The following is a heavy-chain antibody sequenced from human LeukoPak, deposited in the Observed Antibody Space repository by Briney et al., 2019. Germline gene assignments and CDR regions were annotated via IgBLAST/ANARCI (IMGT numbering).Heavy chain of an antibody. CDR1: GFTFSSYG. D-gene: IGHD3-16*02. Sequence: PGGSLRFSCAASGFTFSSYGMHWVRQAPGKGLEWVAVISYDGSNKYYADSVKGRFTISRDNSKNTLYLQMNSLRAEDTAVYYCAKDYYVWGSYRHKKGGVLFDYWGQGTLVTVSS. CDR2: ISYDGSNK. CDR3: AKDYYVWGSYRHKKGGVLFDY. J-gene: IGHJ4*02. V-gene: IGHV3-30*18.